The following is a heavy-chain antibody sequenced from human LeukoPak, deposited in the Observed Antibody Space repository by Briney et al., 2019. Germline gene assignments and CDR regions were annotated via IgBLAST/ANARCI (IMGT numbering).Heavy chain of an antibody. V-gene: IGHV3-7*01. Sequence: SGGSLRLSCAASGFTFSSYWVSWVGHAPGKRLKWVANIKQDGSGKYYVDSVKGRFTISRDKAKTSLYLQMNSLRAEDTAVYYCARDCNILLWFRESTYGMDVWGQGTTVTVSS. J-gene: IGHJ6*02. CDR3: ARDCNILLWFRESTYGMDV. CDR2: IKQDGSGK. CDR1: GFTFSSYW. D-gene: IGHD3-10*01.